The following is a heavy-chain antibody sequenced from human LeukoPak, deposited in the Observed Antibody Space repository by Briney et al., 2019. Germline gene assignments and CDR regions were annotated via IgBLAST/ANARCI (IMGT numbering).Heavy chain of an antibody. D-gene: IGHD3-10*01. Sequence: SETLSLTWTVSAGSISSSSSEWGWIREPPGRGLEWIGSIYYSGSTYYNPSLKSRVTISVDTSKNQFSLKLSSVTAADTAVYYCARDITMVRGVIITTGFDYWGQGTLVTVSS. CDR3: ARDITMVRGVIITTGFDY. CDR1: AGSISSSSSE. CDR2: IYYSGST. V-gene: IGHV4-39*07. J-gene: IGHJ4*02.